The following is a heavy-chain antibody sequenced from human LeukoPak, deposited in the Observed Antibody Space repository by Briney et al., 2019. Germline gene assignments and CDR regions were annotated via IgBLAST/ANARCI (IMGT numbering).Heavy chain of an antibody. D-gene: IGHD2-2*02. J-gene: IGHJ6*03. CDR1: GGSISSSSYY. V-gene: IGHV4-39*01. CDR2: IYYSGGT. Sequence: SETLSLTCTVSGGSISSSSYYWGWIRQPPGKGLEWIGSIYYSGGTYYNPSLKSRVTISVDTSKNQFSLKLSSVTAADTAVYYCARHQNGYCSSTSCYRYDYYYYYMDVWGKGTTVTVSS. CDR3: ARHQNGYCSSTSCYRYDYYYYYMDV.